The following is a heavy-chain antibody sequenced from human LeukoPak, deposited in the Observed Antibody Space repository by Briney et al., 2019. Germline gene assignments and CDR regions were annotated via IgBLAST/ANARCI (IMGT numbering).Heavy chain of an antibody. D-gene: IGHD5-18*01. V-gene: IGHV1-69*01. Sequence: ASVKVSCKASGGTFSSYAISWVRQAPGQGLEWMGGIIPIFGTANYAQKFQGRVTITADESTSTAYMELSSLRSEDTAVYYCAREGARIQAIDYWGQGTLVTVSS. CDR1: GGTFSSYA. CDR2: IIPIFGTA. CDR3: AREGARIQAIDY. J-gene: IGHJ4*02.